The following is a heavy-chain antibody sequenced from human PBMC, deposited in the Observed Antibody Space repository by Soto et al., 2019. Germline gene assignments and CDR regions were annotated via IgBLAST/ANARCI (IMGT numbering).Heavy chain of an antibody. J-gene: IGHJ6*02. CDR2: IWYDGSNK. CDR3: ARDFGWYDYYYGMDV. Sequence: GGSLKLSCAASGFPFSSYGMHWVRPAPGKGLEWVAVIWYDGSNKYYADSVKGRFTISRDNSKKTLYLQMNSLRAEDTAVYYRARDFGWYDYYYGMDVWGQGTTVTVSS. V-gene: IGHV3-33*01. CDR1: GFPFSSYG. D-gene: IGHD6-19*01.